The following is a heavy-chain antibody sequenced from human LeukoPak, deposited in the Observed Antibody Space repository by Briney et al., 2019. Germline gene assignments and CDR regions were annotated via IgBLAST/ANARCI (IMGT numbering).Heavy chain of an antibody. D-gene: IGHD3-22*01. J-gene: IGHJ4*02. CDR3: AREVDYYDTSDYFPLGY. CDR2: INPNNGGT. CDR1: GYTFTDYY. V-gene: IGHV1-2*02. Sequence: ASVKVSCKASGYTFTDYYIHWVRQAPGQGLEWMGWINPNNGGTNYTQKFQGRVTMTRDTSISTAYMELSRLRSDDTAVYYCAREVDYYDTSDYFPLGYWGQGTLVTASS.